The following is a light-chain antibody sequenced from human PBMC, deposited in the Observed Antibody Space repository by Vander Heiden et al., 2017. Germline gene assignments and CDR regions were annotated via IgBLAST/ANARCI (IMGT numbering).Light chain of an antibody. Sequence: SYELTQPPSVSVSPGQTARTTCSGDALPKQYAYWYQQKPGQAPVLVIYKDSERPSGIPERFSGSSSGTTVTLTISGVQAEDEADYYCQSADSSGTLVFGGGTKLTVL. CDR3: QSADSSGTLV. J-gene: IGLJ2*01. V-gene: IGLV3-25*03. CDR1: ALPKQY. CDR2: KDS.